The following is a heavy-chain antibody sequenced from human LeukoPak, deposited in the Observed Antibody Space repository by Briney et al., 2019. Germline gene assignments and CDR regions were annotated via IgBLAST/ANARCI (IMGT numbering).Heavy chain of an antibody. CDR1: GGSIGNYY. D-gene: IGHD3-3*01. Sequence: SETLSLTCTVSGGSIGNYYWSWIRQPPGKGLEWIGYIYYSGSTNYNPSLKSRVTISIDTSKKQFCLKLTSVTAADTAVYYCASTPLRFLEWLPSVWGQGTLVTVSS. CDR3: ASTPLRFLEWLPSV. CDR2: IYYSGST. J-gene: IGHJ4*02. V-gene: IGHV4-59*01.